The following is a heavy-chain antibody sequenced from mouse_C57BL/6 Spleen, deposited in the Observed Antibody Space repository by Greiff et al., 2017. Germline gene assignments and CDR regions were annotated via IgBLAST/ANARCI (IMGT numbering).Heavy chain of an antibody. D-gene: IGHD4-1*01. V-gene: IGHV1-4*01. CDR2: INPSSGYT. CDR1: GYTFTSYT. Sequence: VQLQQSGAELARPGASVKMSCKASGYTFTSYTMHWVKQRPGQGLEWIGYINPSSGYTKYNQKFKDKATLTADKSSSTAYMQLSSLTSEDSAVCYCARGPNWSLDYWGQGTTLTVSS. CDR3: ARGPNWSLDY. J-gene: IGHJ2*01.